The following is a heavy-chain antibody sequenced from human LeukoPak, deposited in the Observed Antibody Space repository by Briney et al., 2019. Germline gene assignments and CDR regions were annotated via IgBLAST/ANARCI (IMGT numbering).Heavy chain of an antibody. J-gene: IGHJ4*02. CDR2: ISSSSSYI. V-gene: IGHV3-21*01. D-gene: IGHD6-19*01. Sequence: GGSLRLSCAASGFTFSSYWMNWVRQAPGKGLEWVSSISSSSSYIYYADSVKGRFTISRDNAKNSLYLQMNSLRAEDTAVYYCARDHGYSSGPINNWGQGTLVTVSS. CDR1: GFTFSSYW. CDR3: ARDHGYSSGPINN.